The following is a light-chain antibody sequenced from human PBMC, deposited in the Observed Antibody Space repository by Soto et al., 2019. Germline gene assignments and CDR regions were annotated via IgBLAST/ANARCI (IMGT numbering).Light chain of an antibody. J-gene: IGKJ2*01. Sequence: DIKMTQSPSSLSASVGDRVTITCRASQYISNYLNWYQQKSGTAPKLLIHTASTLQSGVPSRFSGRGSGPDFTRTISSVQPDDFAMYCCQQSYSTPPTFGQGTTWEIK. V-gene: IGKV1-39*01. CDR1: QYISNY. CDR3: QQSYSTPPT. CDR2: TAS.